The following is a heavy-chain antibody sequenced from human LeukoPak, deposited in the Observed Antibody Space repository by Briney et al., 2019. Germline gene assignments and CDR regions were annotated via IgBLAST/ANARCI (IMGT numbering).Heavy chain of an antibody. Sequence: QTGGSLRFSCAPWTLIFLCHSVHAVRQGPGKGLEWVAYIAHHGSNKYYADSVKGRFTISRDNSKRTLYLQMNNLRADDTAVYDCAKDGSTSYTDWGQGALVTVSS. CDR2: IAHHGSNK. CDR1: TLIFLCHS. J-gene: IGHJ4*02. D-gene: IGHD3-10*01. CDR3: AKDGSTSYTD. V-gene: IGHV3-30*02.